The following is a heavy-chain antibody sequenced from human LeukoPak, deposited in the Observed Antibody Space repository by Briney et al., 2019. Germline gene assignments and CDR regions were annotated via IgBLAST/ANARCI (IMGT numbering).Heavy chain of an antibody. CDR3: ARNILPRRAGRLVFGDLLHFFDY. CDR1: GDSISSNIYY. D-gene: IGHD3-10*01. CDR2: IYYTGKT. V-gene: IGHV4-39*01. J-gene: IGHJ4*02. Sequence: SETLSPTCTVSGDSISSNIYYWGWIRQPPGKGLEWIGSIYYTGKTYSNPSLKSRVTISVDTSKNQFSLRLNSVTAADTSVYYCARNILPRRAGRLVFGDLLHFFDYWGQGTLVTVSS.